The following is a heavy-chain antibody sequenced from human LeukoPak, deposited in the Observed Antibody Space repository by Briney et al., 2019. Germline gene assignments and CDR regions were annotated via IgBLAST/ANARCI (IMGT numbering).Heavy chain of an antibody. CDR2: IYYSGST. CDR3: ATLGSLTDSSGWYYFDY. J-gene: IGHJ4*02. V-gene: IGHV4-59*08. CDR1: GGSISSYY. Sequence: KTSETLSLTCTVSGGSISSYYWSWIRQPPRKGLEWIGYIYYSGSTNYNPSLKSRVTISVDTSKNQFSLKLSSVTAADTAVYYCATLGSLTDSSGWYYFDYWGQGTLVTVSS. D-gene: IGHD6-19*01.